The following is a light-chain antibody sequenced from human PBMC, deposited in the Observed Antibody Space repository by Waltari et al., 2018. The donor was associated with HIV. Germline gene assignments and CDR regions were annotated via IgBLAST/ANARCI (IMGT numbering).Light chain of an antibody. CDR3: SSYAMTTTVL. Sequence: QSALTQPASVSGSPGQSITISCTGTSSDVGGYTYVSWYQQHPGKAPKLIIYEVSNRPSGVSDRFSGSKSGNTASRTISGLQAEDEADYFCSSYAMTTTVLFGGGTKLTVL. V-gene: IGLV2-14*01. CDR2: EVS. J-gene: IGLJ2*01. CDR1: SSDVGGYTY.